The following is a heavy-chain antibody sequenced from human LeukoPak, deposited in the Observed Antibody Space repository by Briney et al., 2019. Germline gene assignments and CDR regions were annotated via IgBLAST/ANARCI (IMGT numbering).Heavy chain of an antibody. D-gene: IGHD2-15*01. CDR1: GGSISSGGYS. Sequence: SETLSLTCDVSGGSISSGGYSWNWIRQPPGKGLEWIGHIYDSGRINYNPSLKSRVTISVDTSKNQFSLKLSSVTAADTAVYYCARNSCPSGSCYENRGYFDYWGQGTLVTVSS. V-gene: IGHV4-30-4*07. J-gene: IGHJ4*02. CDR2: IYDSGRI. CDR3: ARNSCPSGSCYENRGYFDY.